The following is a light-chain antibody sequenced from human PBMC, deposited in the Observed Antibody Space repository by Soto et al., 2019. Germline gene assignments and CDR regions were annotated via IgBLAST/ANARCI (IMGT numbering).Light chain of an antibody. J-gene: IGKJ1*01. CDR2: DVS. Sequence: DIVLTQSPAILSLSPGERATLSCRASEDVGNSLAWYQQRPGQSPRLLIYDVSNRATGIPTRFSGSDSGADFTLTISSLEPDDCAIYYCQQRYNWPRTFGQGTRVEI. CDR1: EDVGNS. V-gene: IGKV3-11*01. CDR3: QQRYNWPRT.